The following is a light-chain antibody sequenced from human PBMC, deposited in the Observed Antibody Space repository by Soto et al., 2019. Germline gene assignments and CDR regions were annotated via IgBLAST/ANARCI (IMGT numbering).Light chain of an antibody. CDR3: MHGPQFPLT. V-gene: IGKV2-24*01. Sequence: DIVMTQTPLSSPVTLGQPASISCRSSQSLVHRDGNTYLSWLQQRPGQPPRLLIYKISNRFSVVSDRFSGSGAGTDFTLRISRVEAEDVGVYSCMHGPQFPLTFGGGTKVAIK. J-gene: IGKJ4*01. CDR1: QSLVHRDGNTY. CDR2: KIS.